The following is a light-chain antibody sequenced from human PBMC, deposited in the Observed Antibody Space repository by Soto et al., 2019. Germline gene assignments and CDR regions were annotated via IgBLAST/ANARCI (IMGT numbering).Light chain of an antibody. V-gene: IGLV1-47*01. J-gene: IGLJ2*01. Sequence: QSVLTQPPSASGTPGQRVTISCSGSSSNIGSNYVFWYQHLPGTAPKLLIYRNNQRPSGVPDRFSGSKSGTPASLAISGLRSEDETDYYCAAWDDSLSGVVFGGGTKLTV. CDR1: SSNIGSNY. CDR3: AAWDDSLSGVV. CDR2: RNN.